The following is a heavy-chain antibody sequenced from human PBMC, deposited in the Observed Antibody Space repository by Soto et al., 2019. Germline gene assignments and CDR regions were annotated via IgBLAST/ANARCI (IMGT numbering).Heavy chain of an antibody. V-gene: IGHV3-23*01. J-gene: IGHJ3*02. CDR2: ISGSGGST. CDR3: AKPLRDGYNYDAFDI. CDR1: GVTFSSYA. Sequence: PGGSLRLSCAASGVTFSSYAMSWVRQAPGKGLEWVSAISGSGGSTYYADSVKGRFTISRDNSKNTLYLQMNSLRAEDTAVYYCAKPLRDGYNYDAFDIWGQGTMVTVSS. D-gene: IGHD5-12*01.